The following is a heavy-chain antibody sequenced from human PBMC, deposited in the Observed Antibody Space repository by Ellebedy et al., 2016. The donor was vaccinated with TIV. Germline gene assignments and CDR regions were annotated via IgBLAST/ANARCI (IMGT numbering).Heavy chain of an antibody. D-gene: IGHD1-26*01. CDR3: ARGRGVGKTADF. CDR2: IDPSDGST. V-gene: IGHV1-46*01. Sequence: AASVKVSCKASGYSFTTYYIHWVRQSPGHGLEWMGLIDPSDGSTTSPLKFRARITMTRDTSTDTLYMEMSSLRNDDTAVNYCARGRGVGKTADFWGQGTPVTVSS. CDR1: GYSFTTYY. J-gene: IGHJ4*02.